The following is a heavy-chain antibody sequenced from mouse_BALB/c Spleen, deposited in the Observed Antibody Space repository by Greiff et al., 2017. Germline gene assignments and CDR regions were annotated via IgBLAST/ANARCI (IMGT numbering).Heavy chain of an antibody. CDR2: INTSSGYT. CDR3: ARSRDSSGYYAMDY. Sequence: VKLQESGAELARPGASVKMSCKASGYTFTSYTMHWVKQRPGQGLEWIGYINTSSGYTNYNQKFKDKATLTADKSSSTAYMQLSSLNSEDSAVYCCARSRDSSGYYAMDYWGQGTSVTVSS. V-gene: IGHV1-4*01. CDR1: GYTFTSYT. D-gene: IGHD3-2*01. J-gene: IGHJ4*01.